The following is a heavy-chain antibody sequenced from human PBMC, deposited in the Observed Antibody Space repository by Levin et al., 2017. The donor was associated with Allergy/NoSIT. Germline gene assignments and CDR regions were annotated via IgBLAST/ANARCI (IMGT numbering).Heavy chain of an antibody. V-gene: IGHV3-30*18. Sequence: PGGSLRLSCAASGFTFSSYGMHWVRQAPGKGLEWVAVISYDGSNKYYADSVKGRFTISRDNSKNTLYLQMNSLRAEDTAVYYCAKDLVLWSGNWDYFDYWGQGTLVTVSS. CDR1: GFTFSSYG. J-gene: IGHJ4*02. D-gene: IGHD3-3*01. CDR3: AKDLVLWSGNWDYFDY. CDR2: ISYDGSNK.